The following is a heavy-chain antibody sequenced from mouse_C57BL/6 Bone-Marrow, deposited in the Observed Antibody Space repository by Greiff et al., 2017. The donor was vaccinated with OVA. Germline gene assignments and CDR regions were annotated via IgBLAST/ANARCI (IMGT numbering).Heavy chain of an antibody. CDR3: ARPGEYDGDWFAY. CDR1: GYTFTTYP. V-gene: IGHV1-47*01. J-gene: IGHJ3*01. Sequence: VQRVESGAELVKPGASVKMSCKASGYTFTTYPIEWMKQNHGKSLEWIGNFHPYNDDTKYNEKFKGKATLTVEKSSSTVYLELSRLTSDDSAVYYCARPGEYDGDWFAYWGQGTLVTVSA. D-gene: IGHD2-14*01. CDR2: FHPYNDDT.